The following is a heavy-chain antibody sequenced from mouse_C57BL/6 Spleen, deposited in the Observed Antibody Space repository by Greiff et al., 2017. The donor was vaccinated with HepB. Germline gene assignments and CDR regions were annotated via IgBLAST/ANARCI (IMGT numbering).Heavy chain of an antibody. CDR1: GYSFTDYH. D-gene: IGHD1-1*01. CDR2: INPNYGPT. Sequence: QLQPSGPALVTPGASVKLSCTASGYSFTDYHMNWVQQRNGKSLEWIGVINPNYGPTSYNQKFKGKGTLTVDQSSSTAYMQLNSLTSEDSAVYYCARNYDGSREYGGQGTTLTVSS. CDR3: ARNYDGSREY. V-gene: IGHV1-39*01. J-gene: IGHJ2*01.